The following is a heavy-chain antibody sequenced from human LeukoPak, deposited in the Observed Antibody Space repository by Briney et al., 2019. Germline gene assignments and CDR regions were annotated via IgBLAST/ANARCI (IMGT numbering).Heavy chain of an antibody. J-gene: IGHJ4*02. CDR2: INPNSGGT. Sequence: ASVKVSCKASGYTFTGYYMHWVRQAPGQGLEWMGWINPNSGGTNYAQKFQGRVTMTRDTSISTAYMELSRLRSDDTAVYYCARLPGIAVAGTHDYWGQGTLVTVSS. CDR3: ARLPGIAVAGTHDY. D-gene: IGHD6-19*01. V-gene: IGHV1-2*02. CDR1: GYTFTGYY.